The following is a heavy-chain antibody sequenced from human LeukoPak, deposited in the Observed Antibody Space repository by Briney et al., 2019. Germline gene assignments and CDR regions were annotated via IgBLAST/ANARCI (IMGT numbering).Heavy chain of an antibody. J-gene: IGHJ1*01. CDR1: GGSFSGYY. V-gene: IGHV4-34*01. D-gene: IGHD3-10*01. Sequence: SETLSLTCAVYGGSFSGYYWSWIRQPTGKGLEWIGEINHSGSTNYNPSLKSRVTISVDTSKNQFSLKLSSVTAADTAVYYCARDRNYYGSGSYPRAGYFQHWGQGTLVTVSS. CDR3: ARDRNYYGSGSYPRAGYFQH. CDR2: INHSGST.